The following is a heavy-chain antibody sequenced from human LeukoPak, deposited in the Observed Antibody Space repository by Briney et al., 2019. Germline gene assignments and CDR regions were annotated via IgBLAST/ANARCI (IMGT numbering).Heavy chain of an antibody. CDR1: GFTFTDTY. V-gene: IGHV3-11*01. J-gene: IGHJ4*02. CDR2: ISPSGTDI. Sequence: GGSLRLSCAVSGFTFTDTYMTWIRQAPGKGLESLSYISPSGTDISYADSVKGRFTISRDNAKNSLYLQMNSLRAEDTAVYYCARDLYYWGQGTLVTVSS. CDR3: ARDLYY.